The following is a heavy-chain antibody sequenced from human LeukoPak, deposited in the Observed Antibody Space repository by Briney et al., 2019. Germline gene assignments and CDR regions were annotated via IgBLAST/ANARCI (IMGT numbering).Heavy chain of an antibody. CDR1: GFTFTDYA. J-gene: IGHJ6*04. D-gene: IGHD3-10*02. Sequence: PGGSLRLSCAASGFTFTDYAMTWVRQAPGKGLEWVSTIRYGADTTYYADSVKGRFTISRDNSKNMLYLQMNSLRAEDTAVYYCAELGITMIGGVWGKGTTVTISS. CDR2: IRYGADTT. CDR3: AELGITMIGGV. V-gene: IGHV3-23*01.